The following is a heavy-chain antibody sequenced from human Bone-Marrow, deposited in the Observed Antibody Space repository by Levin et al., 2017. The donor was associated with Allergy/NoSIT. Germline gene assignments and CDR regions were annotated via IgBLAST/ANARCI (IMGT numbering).Heavy chain of an antibody. CDR2: VSTSSNYI. CDR3: ARDHLVYCSAGNCPIDY. Sequence: GESLKISCSASGFTFSSYSMNWVRQAPGKGLEWVSYVSTSSNYIYYADSVKGRFTISRDNAKNSLYLQMNSLRAEDTAVYYCARDHLVYCSAGNCPIDYWGQGTLVTVSS. CDR1: GFTFSSYS. D-gene: IGHD2-15*01. V-gene: IGHV3-21*01. J-gene: IGHJ4*02.